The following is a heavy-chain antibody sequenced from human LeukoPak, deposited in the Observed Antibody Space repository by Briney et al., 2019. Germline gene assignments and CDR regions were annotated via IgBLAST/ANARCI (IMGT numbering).Heavy chain of an antibody. V-gene: IGHV3-7*01. CDR2: IKQDGSEK. D-gene: IGHD6-19*01. Sequence: GGSLRLSCAASGFTFSSYWMSWVRQAPGKGLEWVANIKQDGSEKYYVDSVKGRFTISRDNAKNSLYQQMNSLRAEDTAVYYCARGGYSSGWIYNWFDPWGQGTLVTVSS. J-gene: IGHJ5*02. CDR1: GFTFSSYW. CDR3: ARGGYSSGWIYNWFDP.